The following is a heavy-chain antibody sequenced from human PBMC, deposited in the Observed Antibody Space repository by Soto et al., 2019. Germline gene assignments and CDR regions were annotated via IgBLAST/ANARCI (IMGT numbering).Heavy chain of an antibody. CDR3: AKDYGWLRSPYYYGMDV. CDR1: GFTFSSYG. J-gene: IGHJ6*02. D-gene: IGHD5-12*01. V-gene: IGHV3-30*18. CDR2: ISYDGSNK. Sequence: QVQLVESGGGVVQPGRSLRLSCAASGFTFSSYGMHWVRQAPGKGLEWVAVISYDGSNKYYADSVKGRFTISRDNSKNTLYLQMNSLRADDTAVYYCAKDYGWLRSPYYYGMDVWGQGTTVTVSS.